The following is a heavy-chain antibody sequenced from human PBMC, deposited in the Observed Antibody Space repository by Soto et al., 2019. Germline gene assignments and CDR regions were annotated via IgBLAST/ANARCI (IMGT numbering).Heavy chain of an antibody. Sequence: SETLSLTCTVSGDSVSSSYYYWGWIRQPPGKGLEWIGSIFYSGSTYYNPSLESRVTISVDTSKNQFSLKLSSVTAADTAVYYCARRGSSRQIYHYGMDVWGQGTTVTVSS. CDR2: IFYSGST. V-gene: IGHV4-39*01. CDR3: ARRGSSRQIYHYGMDV. CDR1: GDSVSSSYYY. J-gene: IGHJ6*02. D-gene: IGHD6-13*01.